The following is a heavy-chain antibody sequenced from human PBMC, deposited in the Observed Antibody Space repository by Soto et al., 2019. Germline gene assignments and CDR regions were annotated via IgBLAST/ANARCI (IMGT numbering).Heavy chain of an antibody. Sequence: SETLSLTCAVSGGFISSSNWWSWVRQPPGKGLEWIGEIYHSGSTNYNPSLKSRVTISVDKSKNQFSLKLSSVTAADTAVYYCARVNSMRASFDYWGQGTLVTVSS. J-gene: IGHJ4*02. V-gene: IGHV4-4*02. CDR2: IYHSGST. CDR1: GGFISSSNW. CDR3: ARVNSMRASFDY. D-gene: IGHD2-2*01.